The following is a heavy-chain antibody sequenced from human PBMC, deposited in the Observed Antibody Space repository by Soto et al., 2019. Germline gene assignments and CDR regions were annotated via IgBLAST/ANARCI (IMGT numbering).Heavy chain of an antibody. D-gene: IGHD3-22*01. CDR2: IYYSGST. CDR3: ASSYDSSGYNWFDP. V-gene: IGHV4-59*01. CDR1: GGSISSYY. Sequence: KPSETLSLTCTVSGGSISSYYWSWIRQPPGKGLEWIGYIYYSGSTNYNPSLKSRVTISVDTSKNQFSLKLSSVTAADTAVYYCASSYDSSGYNWFDPWGQGTLVTRLL. J-gene: IGHJ5*02.